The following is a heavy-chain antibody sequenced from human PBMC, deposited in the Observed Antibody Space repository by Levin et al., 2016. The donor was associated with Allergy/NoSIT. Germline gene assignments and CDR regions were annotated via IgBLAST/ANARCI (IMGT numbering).Heavy chain of an antibody. CDR2: ISGSGGST. CDR3: AKWGSSSV. D-gene: IGHD6-6*01. Sequence: VRQAPGKGLEWVSAISGSGGSTYYADSVKGRFTISRDNSKNTLYLQMNSLRAEDTAVYYCAKWGSSSVWGQGTLVTVSS. V-gene: IGHV3-23*01. J-gene: IGHJ4*02.